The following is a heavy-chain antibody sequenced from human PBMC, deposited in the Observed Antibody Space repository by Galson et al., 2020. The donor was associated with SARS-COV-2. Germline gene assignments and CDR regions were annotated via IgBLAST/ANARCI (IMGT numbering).Heavy chain of an antibody. Sequence: NSGGSLRLSCAASGFTFSDYFMSWVRQAPGKGLEWVSYISSSGSYINYADSVKGRFTISRDNAKNSLNLQMNSLRVEDTAVYYCARAGDCSGGICYGAEYFQHWGQGSLVTVSS. CDR2: ISSSGSYI. J-gene: IGHJ1*01. V-gene: IGHV3-11*04. CDR3: ARAGDCSGGICYGAEYFQH. D-gene: IGHD2-15*01. CDR1: GFTFSDYF.